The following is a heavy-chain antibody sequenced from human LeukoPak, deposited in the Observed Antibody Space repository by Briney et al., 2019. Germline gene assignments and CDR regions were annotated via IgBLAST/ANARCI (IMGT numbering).Heavy chain of an antibody. V-gene: IGHV3-21*01. J-gene: IGHJ6*03. CDR2: ISSSSSYI. D-gene: IGHD6-19*01. Sequence: GGSLRLSCAASGFTFSSYSMNWVRQAPGKGLEWASSISSSSSYIYYADSVKGRFTISRDNAKNSLYLQMNSLRAEDTAVYYCARDVHAVAGTNYYYYMDVWGKGTTVTVSS. CDR1: GFTFSSYS. CDR3: ARDVHAVAGTNYYYYMDV.